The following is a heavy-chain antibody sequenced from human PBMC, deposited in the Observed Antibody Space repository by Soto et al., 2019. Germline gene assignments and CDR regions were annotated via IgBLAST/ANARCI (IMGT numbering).Heavy chain of an antibody. D-gene: IGHD3-3*01. V-gene: IGHV1-69*01. CDR1: GGTFSSYA. J-gene: IGHJ6*02. Sequence: QVQLVQSGAEVKKPGSSVKVSCKASGGTFSSYAISWVRQAPGQGLEWMGGIIPIFGTANYAQKLQGRVTITADESTSKAYMELSSLRSEDTAVYYCARALVIGVVNRWGIDVWAQGPRSPSP. CDR3: ARALVIGVVNRWGIDV. CDR2: IIPIFGTA.